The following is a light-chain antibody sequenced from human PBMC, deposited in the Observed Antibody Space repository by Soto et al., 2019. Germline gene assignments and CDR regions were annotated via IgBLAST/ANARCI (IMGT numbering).Light chain of an antibody. J-gene: IGKJ4*01. Sequence: EIVLTQSPDTLSLSPGERATLSCRASQSVSGYLGWYQQKPGQAPRLLIYDASNRAYGVPARFRGSGSGTNFTLPIASLXXXDFAVYYCQQRSNWPYLAFGGG. CDR1: QSVSGY. CDR3: QQRSNWPYLA. V-gene: IGKV3-11*01. CDR2: DAS.